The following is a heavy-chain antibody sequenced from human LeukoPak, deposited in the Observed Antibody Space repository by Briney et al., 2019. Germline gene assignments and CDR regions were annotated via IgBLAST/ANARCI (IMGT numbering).Heavy chain of an antibody. CDR3: TRDFYDPSGGN. CDR1: GYTFTSYR. D-gene: IGHD3-22*01. Sequence: GASVKVSCKASGYTFTSYRFSWVRQAPGQGLEWMGWISGYNGNTNYAQKLQGRVTMTTDTSTSTAYMERRSLRSDDTAVYYCTRDFYDPSGGNWGQGTLVTVSS. J-gene: IGHJ4*02. CDR2: ISGYNGNT. V-gene: IGHV1-18*01.